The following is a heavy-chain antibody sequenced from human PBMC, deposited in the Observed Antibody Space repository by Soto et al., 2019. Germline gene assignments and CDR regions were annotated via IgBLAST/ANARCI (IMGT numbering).Heavy chain of an antibody. CDR1: GYSFSSHA. CDR3: ARGGALSTSWYWGDGLDS. Sequence: QVQLEQSGSEVKKSGSSVKVSCKASGYSFSSHAITWVRQAPGQGLEWMGGIIPVFGTPSYAQKFQGRVPISADKSTNTSYLELRSLRSEDTAVYSCARGGALSTSWYWGDGLDSWGQGTQVTVSS. V-gene: IGHV1-69*06. CDR2: IIPVFGTP. D-gene: IGHD6-13*01. J-gene: IGHJ4*02.